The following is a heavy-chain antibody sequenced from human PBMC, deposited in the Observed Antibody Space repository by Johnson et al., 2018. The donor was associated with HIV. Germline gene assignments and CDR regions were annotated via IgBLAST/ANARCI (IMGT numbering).Heavy chain of an antibody. D-gene: IGHD1-26*01. J-gene: IGHJ3*02. CDR3: ASGLGIVGATRSAFDI. CDR1: GFTFSSYA. CDR2: IRSDGSNE. V-gene: IGHV3-30*02. Sequence: QMQLVESGGGVVQPGRSLRLSCAASGFTFSSYAMHWVRQAPGKGLEWVAFIRSDGSNEYYADSVKGRFTISRDNSKTTLYLQMNSLASEDTAVYYCASGLGIVGATRSAFDIWGQGTMVTVSS.